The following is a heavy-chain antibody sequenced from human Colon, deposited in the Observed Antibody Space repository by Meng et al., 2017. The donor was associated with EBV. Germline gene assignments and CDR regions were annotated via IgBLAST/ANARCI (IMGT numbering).Heavy chain of an antibody. CDR3: AKGLTWGIFGVVITNPLDY. Sequence: EVQLVESGGGLVQPGGSLRRSWAASGFTFSSYAMSWVRQAPGKGLEWVSAISGSGGSTYYADSVKGRFTISRDNSKNTLYLQMNSLRAEDTAVYYCAKGLTWGIFGVVITNPLDYWGQGTLVTVSS. V-gene: IGHV3-23*04. CDR2: ISGSGGST. D-gene: IGHD3-3*01. J-gene: IGHJ4*02. CDR1: GFTFSSYA.